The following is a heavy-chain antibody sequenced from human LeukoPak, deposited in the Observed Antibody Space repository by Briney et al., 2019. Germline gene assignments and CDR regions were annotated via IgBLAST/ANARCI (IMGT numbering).Heavy chain of an antibody. CDR3: VKGGAYGSGSYCDY. CDR1: GFTFSSYG. J-gene: IGHJ4*02. Sequence: PGVTLRLSCAVSGFTFSSYGMTWVRQAPGKGLDWVCSITGGGSDIYREDAVKGRFTIDRDNSKSSLYLQMNNLRGEDTAVYYCVKGGAYGSGSYCDYWGQGILVTVSS. V-gene: IGHV3-21*04. CDR2: ITGGGSDI. D-gene: IGHD3-10*01.